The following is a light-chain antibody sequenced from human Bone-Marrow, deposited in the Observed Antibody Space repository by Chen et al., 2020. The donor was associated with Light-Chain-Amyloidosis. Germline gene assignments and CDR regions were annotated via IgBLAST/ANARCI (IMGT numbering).Light chain of an antibody. V-gene: IGLV2-14*01. J-gene: IGLJ1*01. CDR3: SSYTGSSTYV. CDR1: SSDVGGYKY. Sequence: QSALTHPASVSGSPGQSITISCTGTSSDVGGYKYVSWYPQHPGKAPKLTIYEVSNRPSGISNRFSGSKSGNTASLTISGLQAEDEADYYCSSYTGSSTYVFGTGTKVTVL. CDR2: EVS.